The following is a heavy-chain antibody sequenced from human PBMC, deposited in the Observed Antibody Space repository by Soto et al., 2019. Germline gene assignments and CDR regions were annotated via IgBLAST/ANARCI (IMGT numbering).Heavy chain of an antibody. V-gene: IGHV4-59*01. CDR1: GGSISRYY. D-gene: IGHD3-10*01. CDR3: ARDSGSGSYYYNYFDP. CDR2: IYYSGIT. Sequence: SETLSHTCTVSGGSISRYYWSWIREPPGKGLEWIGYIYYSGITKYSPSLKSRVTISVDTSKNQFSLKLSSVTAAETAVYYCARDSGSGSYYYNYFDPWVQGTLVT. J-gene: IGHJ5*02.